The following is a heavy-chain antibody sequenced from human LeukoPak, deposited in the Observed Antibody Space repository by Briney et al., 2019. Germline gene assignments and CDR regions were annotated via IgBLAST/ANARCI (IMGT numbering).Heavy chain of an antibody. D-gene: IGHD3-10*01. Sequence: SETLSLTCAVYGGSFSGYYWSWIRQPPGKGLEWIGEINHSGSTNYNPSLKSRVTISVDTSKNQFSLKLSSVTAADTAVYYCARHPGELLWFGELLSPDFDYWGQGTLVTVSS. CDR3: ARHPGELLWFGELLSPDFDY. V-gene: IGHV4-34*01. CDR1: GGSFSGYY. J-gene: IGHJ4*02. CDR2: INHSGST.